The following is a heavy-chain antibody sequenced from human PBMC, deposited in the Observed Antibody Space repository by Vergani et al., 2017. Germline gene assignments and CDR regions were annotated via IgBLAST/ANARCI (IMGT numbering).Heavy chain of an antibody. D-gene: IGHD2-8*01. CDR1: GGSFNDYL. CDR3: AREGYCTNGVCFTLFDV. Sequence: QAQLQQWGAGLLKPSETLSLTCAIYGGSFNDYLWTWIRHPPGEGMEWIGEIRHDGITHYSPFLKSRVTISIDTSTHQLSLNLRSVTAADTAVYYCAREGYCTNGVCFTLFDVWGQGALVTVSS. V-gene: IGHV4-34*01. J-gene: IGHJ4*02. CDR2: IRHDGIT.